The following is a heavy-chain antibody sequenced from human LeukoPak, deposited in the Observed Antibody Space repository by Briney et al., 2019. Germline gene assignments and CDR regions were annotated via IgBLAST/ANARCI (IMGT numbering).Heavy chain of an antibody. D-gene: IGHD1-26*01. CDR3: AKVAHSGSYGLFDS. Sequence: HSGGSLRLSCAASGFTFSDFAMSWVRQTPGKGLQWVSAISSNGGSTYYADSVKGRFTVSRDMSTNTLYLQMNSLRAGDTAVYYCAKVAHSGSYGLFDSWGRGALATVSS. J-gene: IGHJ4*02. CDR1: GFTFSDFA. V-gene: IGHV3-23*01. CDR2: ISSNGGST.